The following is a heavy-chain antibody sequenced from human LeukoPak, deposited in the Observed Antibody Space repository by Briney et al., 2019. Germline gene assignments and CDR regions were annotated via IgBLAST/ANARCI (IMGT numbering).Heavy chain of an antibody. D-gene: IGHD1-26*01. CDR3: ARHVGLRPGEGSYYEIRINWFDP. J-gene: IGHJ5*02. CDR1: GGSISSSSYY. Sequence: PSETLSLTCTVSGGSISSSSYYWGWVRQPPGKGLEWIVSIYYSGSTYYNPSLKSRVTISVDTSKNQFSLKLSSVTAADTAVYYCARHVGLRPGEGSYYEIRINWFDPWGQGTLVTVSS. V-gene: IGHV4-39*01. CDR2: IYYSGST.